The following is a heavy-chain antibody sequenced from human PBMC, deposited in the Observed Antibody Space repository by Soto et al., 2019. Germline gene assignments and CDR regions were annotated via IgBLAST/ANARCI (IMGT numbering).Heavy chain of an antibody. Sequence: AETLSRTGSISGCSPYNYNRSWLRQPPGKGMEWIADISPSGTSTYNPSLQSRVNLSLDTSKNQFSLKLSSVTAADTAVYLCARISVGGSDFDYWRLVTLGIVSS. CDR3: ARISVGGSDFDY. D-gene: IGHD2-15*01. V-gene: IGHV4-59*01. CDR2: ISPSGTS. J-gene: IGHJ4*02. CDR1: GCSPYNYN.